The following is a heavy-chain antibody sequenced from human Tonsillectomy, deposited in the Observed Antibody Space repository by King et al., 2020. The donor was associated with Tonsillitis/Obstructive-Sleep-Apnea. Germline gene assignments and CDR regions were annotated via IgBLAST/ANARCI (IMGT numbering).Heavy chain of an antibody. CDR2: ISSSSGYI. J-gene: IGHJ3*02. D-gene: IGHD2-2*02. V-gene: IGHV3-21*01. CDR3: ARDGAGYCSSTSCYKGAFDI. CDR1: GFTFSSYS. Sequence: VQLVESGGGLVKPGGSLRLSCAASGFTFSSYSMNWVRQAPGKGLEWVASISSSSGYIYYADSVKGRFTISRDNAKNSLYLQMNSLRAEDTAMYYCARDGAGYCSSTSCYKGAFDIWGQGTMVTVSS.